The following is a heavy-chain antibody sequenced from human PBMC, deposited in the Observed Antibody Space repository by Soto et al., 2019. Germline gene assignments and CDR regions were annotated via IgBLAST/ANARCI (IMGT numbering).Heavy chain of an antibody. V-gene: IGHV3-30*18. CDR1: GFTFSSYG. CDR2: ILYDGSNK. D-gene: IGHD5-12*01. J-gene: IGHJ6*02. CDR3: AKDYAPPDGYAYSILYYDYGRDV. Sequence: QVQLVESGGGVVQPGRSLRLSCAASGFTFSSYGMHWVRQAPRKGLEWVAVILYDGSNKYYSDSVKGRFTISRDNSKNTLYLQMNSLRAEDTPVYYCAKDYAPPDGYAYSILYYDYGRDVWRQGSTVTVSS.